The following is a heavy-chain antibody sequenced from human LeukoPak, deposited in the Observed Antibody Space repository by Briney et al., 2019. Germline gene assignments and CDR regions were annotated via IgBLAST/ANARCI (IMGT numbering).Heavy chain of an antibody. D-gene: IGHD2-2*01. Sequence: PGRSLRLSCAASGFTFSSYGMHWVRQAPGKGLEWVAFTRYDGTKKYYADSVKGRFTISRDNSKNTLYLEMNSLRAEDTAVYHCAKEKPAAIYYYMDVWGKGTTVTVSS. CDR2: TRYDGTKK. CDR1: GFTFSSYG. V-gene: IGHV3-30*02. J-gene: IGHJ6*03. CDR3: AKEKPAAIYYYMDV.